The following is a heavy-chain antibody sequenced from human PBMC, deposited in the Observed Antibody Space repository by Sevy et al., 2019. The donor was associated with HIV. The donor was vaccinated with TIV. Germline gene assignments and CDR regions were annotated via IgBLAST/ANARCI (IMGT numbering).Heavy chain of an antibody. CDR1: GFTFSSYA. CDR3: ARETRSGNDAFDI. CDR2: ISYDGSNK. J-gene: IGHJ3*02. D-gene: IGHD1-26*01. V-gene: IGHV3-30-3*01. Sequence: GGSLRLSCAASGFTFSSYAMHWVRQAPGKGLEWVAVISYDGSNKYYADSGKGRFTISRDNSKNTLYLQMNSLRAGDTAVYYCARETRSGNDAFDIWGQGTMVTVSS.